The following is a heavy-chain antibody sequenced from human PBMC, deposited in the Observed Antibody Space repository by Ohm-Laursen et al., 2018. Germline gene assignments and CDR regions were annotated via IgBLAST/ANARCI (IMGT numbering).Heavy chain of an antibody. Sequence: SETLSLTCNVTGASISRYYWSWIRQPPGKGLEWIGYIYYSGSTNYNPSLKSRVTISVDTSKNQFSLKLSSVTAADTAVYYCARYTAPYYYYGMDVWGQGTTVTVSS. CDR1: GASISRYY. J-gene: IGHJ6*02. CDR2: IYYSGST. V-gene: IGHV4-59*01. D-gene: IGHD1-1*01. CDR3: ARYTAPYYYYGMDV.